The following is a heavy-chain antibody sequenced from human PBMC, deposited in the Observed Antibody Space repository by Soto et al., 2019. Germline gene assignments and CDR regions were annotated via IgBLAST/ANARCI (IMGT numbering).Heavy chain of an antibody. D-gene: IGHD5-18*01. Sequence: QVQLVQSGAEVKKPGSSVKVSCKASGGTFSSYAISWVRQAPGQGLEWMGGIIPIFGTANYAQKFQGRVTITAEESPSTAYMELSSLRSEDTAVYYCARRGGYSYGYDYYGMDVWGQGTTVTVSS. V-gene: IGHV1-69*12. CDR1: GGTFSSYA. CDR3: ARRGGYSYGYDYYGMDV. CDR2: IIPIFGTA. J-gene: IGHJ6*02.